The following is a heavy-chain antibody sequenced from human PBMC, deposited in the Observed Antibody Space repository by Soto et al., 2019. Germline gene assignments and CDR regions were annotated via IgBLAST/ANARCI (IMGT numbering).Heavy chain of an antibody. V-gene: IGHV1-8*01. CDR3: ARGINYYDSGDDAFDT. CDR1: GYTFTSYD. D-gene: IGHD3-10*01. CDR2: MNPNSGNT. J-gene: IGHJ3*02. Sequence: QVQLVQSGAEVKKPGASAKVSCKTSGYTFTSYDINWVRQATGQGLEWMGWMNPNSGNTGYAQKFQGRVTMTGNTCIITAYMELSSLRSEATAVYYCARGINYYDSGDDAFDTWGQGTMVTVSS.